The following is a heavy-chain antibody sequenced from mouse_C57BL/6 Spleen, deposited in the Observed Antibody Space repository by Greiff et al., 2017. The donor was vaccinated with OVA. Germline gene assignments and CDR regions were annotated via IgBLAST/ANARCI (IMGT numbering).Heavy chain of an antibody. V-gene: IGHV1-64*01. J-gene: IGHJ3*01. CDR2: IHPNSGST. Sequence: QVHVKQPGAELVKPGASVKLSCKASGYTFTSYWMHWVKQRPGQGLEWIGMIHPNSGSTNYNEKFKSKATLTVDKSSSTAYMQLSSLTSEDSAVYYCARDYGSSFPWFAYWGQGTLVTVSA. CDR1: GYTFTSYW. CDR3: ARDYGSSFPWFAY. D-gene: IGHD1-1*01.